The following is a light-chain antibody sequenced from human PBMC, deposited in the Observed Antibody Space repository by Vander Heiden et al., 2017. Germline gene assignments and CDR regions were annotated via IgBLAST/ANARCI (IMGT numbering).Light chain of an antibody. J-gene: IGLJ2*01. V-gene: IGLV3-19*01. CDR1: SLRSYY. Sequence: SSELTQDPAVSVALGQTVRITCQGDSLRSYYASWYQQKPGQAPVLVIYGKNNRPSGIPDRFSGSSSGKTDSLTISGAQAEDEADYYCNSTDSSGKHVVFGGGTKLTVL. CDR3: NSTDSSGKHVV. CDR2: GKN.